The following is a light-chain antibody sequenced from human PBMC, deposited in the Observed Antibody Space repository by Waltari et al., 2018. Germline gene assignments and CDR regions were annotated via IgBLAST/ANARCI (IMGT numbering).Light chain of an antibody. CDR1: QSISKY. Sequence: EIVLTQSPGTLSLSPGERATLYGRASQSISKYLFWYQQKPGQPPRLLIYETSSRATGIPDRFSGSGSGTDFSLTISRLKPEDFAVYYCQKYGTLPATFGQGTKVEIK. V-gene: IGKV3-20*01. J-gene: IGKJ1*01. CDR2: ETS. CDR3: QKYGTLPAT.